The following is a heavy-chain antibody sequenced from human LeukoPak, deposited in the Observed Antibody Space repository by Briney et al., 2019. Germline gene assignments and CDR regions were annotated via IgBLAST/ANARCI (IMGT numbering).Heavy chain of an antibody. V-gene: IGHV1-69*05. Sequence: SVKVSCKASGYTFTAYYIHWVRQAPGQGLEWMGGIIPIFGTANYAQKFQGRVTITTDESTSTAYMELSSLRSEDTAVYYCARVGAEYYYGSGSYCFDYWGQGTLVTVSS. D-gene: IGHD3-10*01. CDR1: GYTFTAYY. CDR3: ARVGAEYYYGSGSYCFDY. J-gene: IGHJ4*02. CDR2: IIPIFGTA.